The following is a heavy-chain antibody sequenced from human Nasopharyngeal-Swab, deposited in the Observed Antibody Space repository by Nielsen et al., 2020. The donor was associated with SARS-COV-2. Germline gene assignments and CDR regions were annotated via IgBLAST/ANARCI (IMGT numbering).Heavy chain of an antibody. Sequence: WIRQPPGKGLEWIGNIYYSGSAYYNPSLKSRVTISVDTSKNQFSLNLISVTAADAAVYYCARVGRVIDYWGQRTLVTVSS. CDR2: IYYSGSA. D-gene: IGHD1-14*01. J-gene: IGHJ4*02. CDR3: ARVGRVIDY. V-gene: IGHV4-39*07.